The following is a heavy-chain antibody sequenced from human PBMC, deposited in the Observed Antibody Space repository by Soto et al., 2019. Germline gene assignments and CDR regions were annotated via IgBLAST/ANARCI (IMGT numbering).Heavy chain of an antibody. CDR3: ARVGPGAEAWFGP. V-gene: IGHV1-18*01. CDR1: GYTFSNYG. Sequence: ASVKFSCKTSGYTFSNYGITWVRQAPGQPLECLGWISLYSDGTNYAQKFQGRVSMTTXTXXTXXXMXLXXLRXDXTAVYYCARVGPGAEAWFGPWGQGTLVTVSS. D-gene: IGHD2-2*01. CDR2: ISLYSDGT. J-gene: IGHJ5*02.